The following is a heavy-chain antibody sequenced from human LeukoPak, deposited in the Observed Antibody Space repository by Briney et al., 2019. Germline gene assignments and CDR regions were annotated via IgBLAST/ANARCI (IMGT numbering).Heavy chain of an antibody. CDR3: ARVGGNDFWSGNNWFDP. D-gene: IGHD3-3*01. CDR2: IYSGDSDT. J-gene: IGHJ5*02. Sequence: GESLKISRKGSGYSFTSYLIRWVRPMPGKGLGWMGIIYSGDSDTRYSPSFQGQVTISADKSISTAYLQWSSLKASDTAMYYCARVGGNDFWSGNNWFDPWGQGTLVTVSS. CDR1: GYSFTSYL. V-gene: IGHV5-51*01.